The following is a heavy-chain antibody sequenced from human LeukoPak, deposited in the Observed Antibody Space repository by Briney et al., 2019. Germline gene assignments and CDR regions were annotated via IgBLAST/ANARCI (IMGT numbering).Heavy chain of an antibody. D-gene: IGHD6-6*01. CDR1: GFTFSSYE. CDR3: ARDGSSSSPLLYYYYGMDV. CDR2: ISSSGSTI. V-gene: IGHV3-48*03. J-gene: IGHJ6*02. Sequence: GGSLRLSCAASGFTFSSYEMNWVRQAPGKGLEWVSYISSSGSTIYYADAVKGRFTISRDNAKNSLYLQMNSPRAEDTAVYYCARDGSSSSPLLYYYYGMDVWGQGTTVTVSS.